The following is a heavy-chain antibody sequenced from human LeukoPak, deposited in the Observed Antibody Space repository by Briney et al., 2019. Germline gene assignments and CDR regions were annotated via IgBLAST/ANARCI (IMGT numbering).Heavy chain of an antibody. CDR2: INHSGST. CDR1: GWSFSDYY. D-gene: IGHD5-12*01. CDR3: ARGWRWLRSFDY. Sequence: SETLSLTCAVYGWSFSDYYWSWIRQPPGKGLEWIGEINHSGSTNYNPSLKSRVTISVDTSKNQFSLKLSSVTAADTAVYYCARGWRWLRSFDYWGQGTLVTVSS. V-gene: IGHV4-34*01. J-gene: IGHJ4*02.